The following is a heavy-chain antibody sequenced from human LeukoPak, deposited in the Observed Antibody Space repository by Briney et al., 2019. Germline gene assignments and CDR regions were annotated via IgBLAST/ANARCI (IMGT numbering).Heavy chain of an antibody. CDR3: ARGVGAKVY. D-gene: IGHD1-26*01. CDR1: GFTFSSYA. Sequence: PGGSLRLSCAASGFTFSSYAMSWVRQAPGKGLELVSGISGSGGTTYYADSVKGRFTISRDNSKNTLYLQMNSLRAEDTAVYYCARGVGAKVYWGQGTLVTVSS. J-gene: IGHJ4*02. V-gene: IGHV3-23*01. CDR2: ISGSGGTT.